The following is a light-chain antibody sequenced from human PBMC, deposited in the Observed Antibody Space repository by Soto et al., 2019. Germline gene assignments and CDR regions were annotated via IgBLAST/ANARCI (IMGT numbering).Light chain of an antibody. V-gene: IGKV3-15*01. CDR3: QQYNNWPPLT. Sequence: EIVLTQSPATLSVSPGGRATLSCRASQSVSGNLAWYQQKPGQAPRLLIYGASTRATGIPAMFSGSGSGTEFTLTIRSLQSEDFAVYYCQQYNNWPPLTVGGGTKVEIK. CDR2: GAS. J-gene: IGKJ4*01. CDR1: QSVSGN.